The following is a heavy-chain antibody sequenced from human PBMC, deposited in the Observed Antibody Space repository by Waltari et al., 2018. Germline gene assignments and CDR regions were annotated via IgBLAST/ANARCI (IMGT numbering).Heavy chain of an antibody. CDR3: ARVSVASCTVGRCPSWFDP. D-gene: IGHD2-15*01. Sequence: QVQLQESGPGLVKPSETLSLTCTVSGGSINTYYWSWIRQPAGKGLEWIGRIYTSGSTNQNPSRKGRVAMSVDTSKNQFSLKLKSVTPADTAVYYCARVSVASCTVGRCPSWFDPWGQGTLVTVSS. V-gene: IGHV4-4*07. CDR1: GGSINTYY. J-gene: IGHJ5*02. CDR2: IYTSGST.